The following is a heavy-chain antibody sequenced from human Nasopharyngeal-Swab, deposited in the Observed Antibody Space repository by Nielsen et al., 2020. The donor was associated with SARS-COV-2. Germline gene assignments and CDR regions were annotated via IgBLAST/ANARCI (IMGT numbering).Heavy chain of an antibody. J-gene: IGHJ4*02. D-gene: IGHD3-3*01. CDR3: TRDDFWSGYYLL. CDR2: TRSKAYGGTT. V-gene: IGHV3-49*04. Sequence: GESLKISCTASGFTFGDYAMSWVRQAPGKGLEWVGFTRSKAYGGTTEYAASVKGRFTISRDDSKSIAYLQMNSLKTEDTAVYYCTRDDFWSGYYLLWGQGTLVTVSS. CDR1: GFTFGDYA.